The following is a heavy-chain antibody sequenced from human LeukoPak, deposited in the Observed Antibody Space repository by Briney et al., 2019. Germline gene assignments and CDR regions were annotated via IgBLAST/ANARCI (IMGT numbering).Heavy chain of an antibody. V-gene: IGHV1-8*03. Sequence: ASMKVSCKASGYTFTSYHINWVRQAPGQGLEWMGWINPNTDDRGYAQKFQGRLIITSDTSISTAYMELGSPRSEDTAVYFCARTTSFNASGYDYWGQGTLVTVSS. CDR2: INPNTDDR. CDR1: GYTFTSYH. CDR3: ARTTSFNASGYDY. D-gene: IGHD6-25*01. J-gene: IGHJ4*02.